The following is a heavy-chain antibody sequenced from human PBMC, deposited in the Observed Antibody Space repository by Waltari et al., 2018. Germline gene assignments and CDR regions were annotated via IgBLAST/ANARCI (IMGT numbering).Heavy chain of an antibody. CDR3: ARAALGTDY. CDR2: ISSSSSYI. D-gene: IGHD7-27*01. J-gene: IGHJ4*02. CDR1: GSTFRTHT. V-gene: IGHV3-21*01. Sequence: VQRVAPAGGLDKPGWSLSLTCAASGSTFRTHTMNWVRQAPGKGLEWVSSISSSSSYIYYADSGKGRFTISRDNAKNSLYLQMSSLRAEDTAVYYCARAALGTDYWGQGTLVTVSS.